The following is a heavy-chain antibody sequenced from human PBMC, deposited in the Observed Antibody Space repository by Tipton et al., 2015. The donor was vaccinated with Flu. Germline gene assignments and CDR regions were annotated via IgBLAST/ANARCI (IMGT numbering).Heavy chain of an antibody. J-gene: IGHJ4*02. V-gene: IGHV4-38-2*01. CDR2: IYRSGSP. CDR3: ARHTGDSVRGVIDY. CDR1: GDSIASNYY. Sequence: TLSLTCSVSGDSIASNYYWAWIRQPPGKGLEWIGNIYRSGSPHYNPSLKSRLTMSVDTSKNQFSLKLSSVTAADTAVYYCARHTGDSVRGVIDYWGQGTLVTVSS. D-gene: IGHD3-10*02.